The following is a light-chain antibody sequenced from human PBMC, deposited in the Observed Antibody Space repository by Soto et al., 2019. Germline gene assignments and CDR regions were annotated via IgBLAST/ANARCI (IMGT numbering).Light chain of an antibody. CDR1: QSLITRY. CDR2: AAS. J-gene: IGKJ1*01. CDR3: QQYDRSPWT. V-gene: IGKV3-20*01. Sequence: EIVLTQSPATLSLSPGERATLSCRASQSLITRYLAWYQQKPGQAPRLVIYAASTRAAGIPDRFRGSGSGTDFTLPGSRLEPEDFAVYYCQQYDRSPWTFGQGTKV.